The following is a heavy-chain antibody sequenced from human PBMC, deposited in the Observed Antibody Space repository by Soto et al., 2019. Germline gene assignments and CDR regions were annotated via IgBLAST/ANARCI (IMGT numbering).Heavy chain of an antibody. CDR2: IRSKANGGET. CDR3: SRARDRSPFFLDY. D-gene: IGHD3-3*01. V-gene: IGHV3-49*03. CDR1: GFTLGDYG. Sequence: GGSLRLSCTPSGFTLGDYGMSWFRQAPGKGLEWVGFIRSKANGGETQYAASVQGRFTISRDESKNIAYLEINSLKTEDTAVYYCSRARDRSPFFLDYPGQAILVSLSS. J-gene: IGHJ4*01.